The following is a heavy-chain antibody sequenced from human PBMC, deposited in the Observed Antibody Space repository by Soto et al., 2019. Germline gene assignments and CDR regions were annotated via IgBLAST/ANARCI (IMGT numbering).Heavy chain of an antibody. Sequence: GGSLRLSCAASGFTFSSYWMSWVRQAPGKGLEWVANIKQDGSEKYYVDSVKGRFTISRDNAKNSLYLQMNSLRAEDTAVYYWAKNTYYYYGMDVWAKGPRSPSP. CDR1: GFTFSSYW. CDR2: IKQDGSEK. V-gene: IGHV3-7*01. J-gene: IGHJ6*02. CDR3: AKNTYYYYGMDV.